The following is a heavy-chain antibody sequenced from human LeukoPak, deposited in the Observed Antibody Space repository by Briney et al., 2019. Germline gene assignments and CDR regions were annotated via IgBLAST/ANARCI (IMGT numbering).Heavy chain of an antibody. CDR1: GYTFTSYD. CDR3: VRGRSLKGAELRFLGHYYYYYMDV. J-gene: IGHJ6*03. D-gene: IGHD1-7*01. V-gene: IGHV1-8*01. Sequence: GASVKVSCKASGYTFTSYDINWVRQATGQGLEWMGWMNPNSGNTGYAQKFQGRVTMTRNTSISTAYMELSSLRSEDTAVYYCVRGRSLKGAELRFLGHYYYYYMDVWGKGTTVTVSS. CDR2: MNPNSGNT.